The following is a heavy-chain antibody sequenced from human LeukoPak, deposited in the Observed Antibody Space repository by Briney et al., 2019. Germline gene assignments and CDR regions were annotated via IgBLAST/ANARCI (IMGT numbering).Heavy chain of an antibody. V-gene: IGHV4-34*01. CDR3: ARGRHDITMIVVVMTSVSYYLDV. Sequence: SETLSLTCAVYGGSFSGYHWTWIRQSPGKGLEWIGDINPSGSTYYNPSLKSRLTISVYTSKNQFSLKLRSVTAADTAVYYCARGRHDITMIVVVMTSVSYYLDVWGKGTTVTVS. D-gene: IGHD3-22*01. CDR1: GGSFSGYH. CDR2: INPSGST. J-gene: IGHJ6*03.